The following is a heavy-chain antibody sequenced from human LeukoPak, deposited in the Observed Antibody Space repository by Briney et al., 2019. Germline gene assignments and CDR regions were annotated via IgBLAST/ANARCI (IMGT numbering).Heavy chain of an antibody. CDR1: GFTFSGSA. J-gene: IGHJ4*02. D-gene: IGHD4-11*01. CDR3: TRHDYSNMAFDY. Sequence: PGGSLRFSCAASGFTFSGSAMHWVRQASGKGLEWVGRIRSKANSYATAYAASVKGRFTISRDDSKNTAYLQMNSLKTEDTAVYYCTRHDYSNMAFDYWGQGTLVTVSS. CDR2: IRSKANSYAT. V-gene: IGHV3-73*01.